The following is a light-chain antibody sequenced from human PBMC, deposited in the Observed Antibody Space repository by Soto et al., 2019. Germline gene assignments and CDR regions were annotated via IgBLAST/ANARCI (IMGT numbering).Light chain of an antibody. V-gene: IGKV3D-20*01. J-gene: IGKJ1*01. CDR3: QQYESSPT. CDR2: DAS. CDR1: QSVSSSY. Sequence: IVLTQSPSTLSLSPGERATLSCWASQSVSSSYLAWYQLKPGLAPRLLIYDASSRATGIPDRFSGSGSGTDFTLTINRPEPEDSAVYYCQQYESSPTFGQGTKVDIK.